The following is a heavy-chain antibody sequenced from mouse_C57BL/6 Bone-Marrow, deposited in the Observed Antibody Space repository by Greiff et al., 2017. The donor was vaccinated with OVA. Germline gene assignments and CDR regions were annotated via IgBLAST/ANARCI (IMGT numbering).Heavy chain of an antibody. CDR1: GYTFTSYW. CDR3: ALTTVVAQDY. D-gene: IGHD1-1*01. V-gene: IGHV1-64*01. J-gene: IGHJ2*01. Sequence: VQLQQSGAELVKPGASVKLSCKASGYTFTSYWMHWVKQRPGQGLEWIGMIHPNSGSTNYNEKFKSKATLTVDKSSSTAYMQLSSLTSEDSAVYYCALTTVVAQDYWGQGTTLTVSS. CDR2: IHPNSGST.